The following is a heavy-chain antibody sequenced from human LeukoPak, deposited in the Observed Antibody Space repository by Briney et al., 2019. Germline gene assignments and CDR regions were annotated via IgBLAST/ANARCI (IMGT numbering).Heavy chain of an antibody. Sequence: GASLRLSCVASGFTFSNYAMSWVRQAPGKGLEWVSAITGSGTNRYYTDSLKGRFTTSRDNSKNTVFLQMNSLRHEDTAIYYCVIWGDYDVLTGYYVPDYWGQGTLVTVAS. CDR3: VIWGDYDVLTGYYVPDY. D-gene: IGHD3-9*01. J-gene: IGHJ4*02. CDR2: ITGSGTNR. CDR1: GFTFSNYA. V-gene: IGHV3-23*01.